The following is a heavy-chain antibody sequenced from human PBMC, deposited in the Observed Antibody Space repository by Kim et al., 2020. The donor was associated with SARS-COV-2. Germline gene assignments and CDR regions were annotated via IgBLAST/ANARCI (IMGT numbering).Heavy chain of an antibody. D-gene: IGHD3-22*01. CDR1: GGSINSGAYY. V-gene: IGHV4-31*03. J-gene: IGHJ3*01. CDR3: ARMFRVNYSDCSGSEPRDAFDV. CDR2: IYYTGST. Sequence: SETLSLTCTVSGGSINSGAYYWSWIRQHPGKGLEWIGYIYYTGSTYYHPSLKSRFTISVDTSKSQFSLKLSSVTAADTAVYYCARMFRVNYSDCSGSEPRDAFDVWGEGTMVTISS.